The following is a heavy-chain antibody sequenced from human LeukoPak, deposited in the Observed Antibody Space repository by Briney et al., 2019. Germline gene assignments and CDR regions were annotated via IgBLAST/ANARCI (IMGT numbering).Heavy chain of an antibody. V-gene: IGHV3-23*01. D-gene: IGHD6-19*01. Sequence: PGGSLRLSCAASGFAFNVYAMSWLRQPPGKGLEWVSTINANSGTTSYAASVRGRFSISRDNSKSTLYLQLSTLGADDTATYYCAKPISGGLAVTADWFHPWGQGTLVVVSS. J-gene: IGHJ5*01. CDR3: AKPISGGLAVTADWFHP. CDR2: INANSGTT. CDR1: GFAFNVYA.